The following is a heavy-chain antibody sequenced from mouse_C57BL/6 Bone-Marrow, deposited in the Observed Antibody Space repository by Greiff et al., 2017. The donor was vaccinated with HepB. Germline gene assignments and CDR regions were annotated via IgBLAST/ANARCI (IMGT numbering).Heavy chain of an antibody. D-gene: IGHD1-1*01. CDR1: GFSLTSYG. J-gene: IGHJ1*03. Sequence: VQLQQSGPGLVQPSQSLSITCTVSGFSLTSYGVHWVRQSPGKGLEWLGVIWSGGSTDYNAAFISRLSISKDNSKSQVFFKMNSLQADDTAIYYCARKEKYYGSSYWYFDVWGTGTTVTVSS. CDR3: ARKEKYYGSSYWYFDV. CDR2: IWSGGST. V-gene: IGHV2-2*01.